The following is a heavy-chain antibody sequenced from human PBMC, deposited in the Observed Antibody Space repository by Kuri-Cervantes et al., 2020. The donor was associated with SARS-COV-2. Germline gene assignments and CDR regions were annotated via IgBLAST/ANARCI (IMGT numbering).Heavy chain of an antibody. J-gene: IGHJ6*03. CDR1: GGTFSSYA. V-gene: IGHV1-8*01. CDR3: ARQTVDYYYYYMDV. CDR2: MNPNSCNT. D-gene: IGHD4-11*01. Sequence: ASVKVSCKASGGTFSSYAVNWVRQATGQGLEWMGWMNPNSCNTGYAQKFQGRVTITRNTSISTAYMELSSLRSEDTAVYYCARQTVDYYYYYMDVWGKGTTVTVSS.